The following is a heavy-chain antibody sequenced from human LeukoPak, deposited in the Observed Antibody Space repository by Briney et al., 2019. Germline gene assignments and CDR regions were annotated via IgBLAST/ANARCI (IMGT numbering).Heavy chain of an antibody. V-gene: IGHV3-21*01. D-gene: IGHD5-18*01. J-gene: IGHJ3*02. CDR3: ARVDTAMVGAFDI. Sequence: TGGSLRLSCAASGFTFSSYSMNWVRQAPGKGLEWVSSISSSSSYIYYADSVKGRFTISRDNAKNSLYLQMNSLRAEDTAVYYCARVDTAMVGAFDIWGQGTMVTVSS. CDR1: GFTFSSYS. CDR2: ISSSSSYI.